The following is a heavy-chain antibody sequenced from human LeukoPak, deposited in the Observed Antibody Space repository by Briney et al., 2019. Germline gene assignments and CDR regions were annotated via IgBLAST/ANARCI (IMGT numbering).Heavy chain of an antibody. D-gene: IGHD3-22*01. CDR3: TTAFYDSSGYRT. CDR1: GFTFSSYA. J-gene: IGHJ5*02. Sequence: GRSLRLSCAASGFTFSSYAMHWVRQAPGKGLEWVGRIKTKNDGGTTDYAAPVKGRFTISRDDSENTLYLQMNSLKTEDTAVYYCTTAFYDSSGYRTWGQGTLVTVSS. CDR2: IKTKNDGGTT. V-gene: IGHV3-15*01.